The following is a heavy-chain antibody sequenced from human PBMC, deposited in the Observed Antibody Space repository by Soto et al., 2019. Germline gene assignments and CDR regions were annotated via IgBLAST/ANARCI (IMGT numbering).Heavy chain of an antibody. Sequence: QVQLQESGPGLVKASETLSLTCTISGGYIRSYFWSWIRQAPGKGLEWIGYIYHNGNTNYNPSLESRVTRSLDTSSNQISLRLKSVTAADAAMYYCAFPGPAGLWGRGTLVTVSS. CDR2: IYHNGNT. V-gene: IGHV4-59*01. CDR3: AFPGPAGL. D-gene: IGHD7-27*01. J-gene: IGHJ2*01. CDR1: GGYIRSYF.